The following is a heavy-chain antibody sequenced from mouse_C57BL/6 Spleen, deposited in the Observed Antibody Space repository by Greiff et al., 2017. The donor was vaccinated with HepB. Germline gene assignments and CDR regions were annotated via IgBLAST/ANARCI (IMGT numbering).Heavy chain of an antibody. CDR1: GFTFSSYT. CDR2: ISGGGGNT. D-gene: IGHD2-3*01. V-gene: IGHV5-9*01. J-gene: IGHJ2*01. CDR3: ARHRDGYSLYYFDY. Sequence: EVKLMESGGGLVKPGGSLKLSCAASGFTFSSYTMSWVRQTPEKRLEWVATISGGGGNTYYPDSVKGRFTISRDNAKNTLYLQMSSLRSEDTALYYCARHRDGYSLYYFDYWGQGTTLTVSS.